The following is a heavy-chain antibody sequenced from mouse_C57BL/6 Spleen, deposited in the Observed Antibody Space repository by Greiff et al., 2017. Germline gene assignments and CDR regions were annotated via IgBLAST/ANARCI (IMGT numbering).Heavy chain of an antibody. CDR2: IYPGDGDT. CDR1: GYAFSSYW. J-gene: IGHJ2*01. Sequence: QVQLKQSGAELVKPGASVKISCKASGYAFSSYWMNWVQQRPGKGLEWIGQIYPGDGDTNYNGKFKGKATLTEDKSSSTAYMQLSSLTSEDSAVYFCARSDGYYFDYWGQGTTLTVSS. CDR3: ARSDGYYFDY. D-gene: IGHD2-3*01. V-gene: IGHV1-80*01.